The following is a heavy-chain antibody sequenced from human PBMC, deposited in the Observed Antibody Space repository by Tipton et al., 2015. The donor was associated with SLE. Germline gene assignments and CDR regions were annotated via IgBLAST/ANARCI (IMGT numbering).Heavy chain of an antibody. V-gene: IGHV4-34*01. CDR2: ITHSGST. CDR1: GGSFSDYS. Sequence: TLSLTCAVYGGSFSDYSWSWIRQPPGKGLEWIGEITHSGSTNYNPPLRSRVTISVDTSKNQLSLKLNSVTAADTAVYYCARHPTYFDYWGQGTLVTVSS. J-gene: IGHJ4*02. CDR3: ARHPTYFDY.